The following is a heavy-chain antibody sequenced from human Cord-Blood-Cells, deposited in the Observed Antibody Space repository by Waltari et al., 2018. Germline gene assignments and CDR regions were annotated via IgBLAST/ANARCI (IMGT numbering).Heavy chain of an antibody. D-gene: IGHD1-26*01. CDR2: FIPILGIA. CDR1: GGTFSSYA. J-gene: IGHJ3*02. V-gene: IGHV1-69*09. CDR3: ARYGRSDAFDI. Sequence: QVQPVQSGAEVKKPGSSVKVSCKSSGGTFSSYAISWVRQAPGQRHEWMGRFIPILGIATYAQKFQGRVTITADKSTSTAYMELDGLRSEDTAVYYCARYGRSDAFDIWVLGTMVTVSS.